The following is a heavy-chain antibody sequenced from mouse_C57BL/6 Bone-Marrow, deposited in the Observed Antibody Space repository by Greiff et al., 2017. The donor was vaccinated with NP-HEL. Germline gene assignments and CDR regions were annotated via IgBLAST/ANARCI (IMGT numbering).Heavy chain of an antibody. CDR2: IDPENGDT. V-gene: IGHV14-4*01. J-gene: IGHJ1*03. CDR1: GFNIKDDY. D-gene: IGHD1-1*01. CDR3: TTHLYYGSSYGYFDV. Sequence: VHVKQSGAELVRPGASVKLSCTASGFNIKDDYMHWVKQRPEQGLEWIGWIDPENGDTEYASKFQGKATITADTSSNTAYLQLSSLTSEDTAVYYCTTHLYYGSSYGYFDVWGTGTTVTVSS.